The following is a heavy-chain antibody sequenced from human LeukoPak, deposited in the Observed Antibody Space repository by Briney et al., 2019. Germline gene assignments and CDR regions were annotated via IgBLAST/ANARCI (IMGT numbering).Heavy chain of an antibody. J-gene: IGHJ6*03. CDR1: GFTFSSYW. CDR3: ARALDSSGYYYYYYMDV. CDR2: IKQDGSEK. V-gene: IGHV3-7*01. Sequence: GGSLRLSCAASGFTFSSYWMSWVRQAPGKGLEWVANIKQDGSEKYYVDSVKGRFTISRDNAKNSLYLQMNSLRAEDTAVYYCARALDSSGYYYYYYMDVWGKGITVTVSS. D-gene: IGHD3-22*01.